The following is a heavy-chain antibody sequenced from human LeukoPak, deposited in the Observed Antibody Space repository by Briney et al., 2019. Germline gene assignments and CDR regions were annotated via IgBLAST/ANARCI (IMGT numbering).Heavy chain of an antibody. CDR2: IYHSGIT. V-gene: IGHV4-4*02. Sequence: SETLSLTCAVSGDSISGSRWWSWVRQPPGKGLEWVGEIYHSGITNYNPSLKSRVTISVDTSKNQFSLKLSSVTAADTAVYYCARWPRVRRFDAFDIWGQGTMVTVSS. CDR3: ARWPRVRRFDAFDI. D-gene: IGHD3-16*01. CDR1: GDSISGSRW. J-gene: IGHJ3*02.